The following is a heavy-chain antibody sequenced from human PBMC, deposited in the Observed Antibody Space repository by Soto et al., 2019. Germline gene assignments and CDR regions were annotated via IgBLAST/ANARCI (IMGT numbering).Heavy chain of an antibody. CDR1: GGSISTTNYF. CDR3: ARLLGPIDWIDP. Sequence: SETLSLTCTVSGGSISTTNYFWGWIRQPPGKGLEWIGSISFSGGIYYSPSLKSRVTMSVDTSTNQFSLKLSSVTAADSAVYYCARLLGPIDWIDPWGQGTLVTVSS. J-gene: IGHJ5*02. CDR2: ISFSGGI. V-gene: IGHV4-39*01.